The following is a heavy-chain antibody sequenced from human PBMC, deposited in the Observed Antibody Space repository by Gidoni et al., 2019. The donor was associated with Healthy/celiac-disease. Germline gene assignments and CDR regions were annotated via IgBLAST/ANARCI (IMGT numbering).Heavy chain of an antibody. V-gene: IGHV1-2*02. CDR3: ARETLTSTEEGYYGMDV. CDR1: GYTFTGYY. CDR2: INPNSGGT. Sequence: QVQLVQSGAEVKKPGASVKVSCKASGYTFTGYYMHWVRQAPGQGLEWMGWINPNSGGTNYAQKFQGRVTMTMDTAISTAYMELSRLRSDDTAVYYCARETLTSTEEGYYGMDVWGQGTTVTVSS. D-gene: IGHD4-17*01. J-gene: IGHJ6*02.